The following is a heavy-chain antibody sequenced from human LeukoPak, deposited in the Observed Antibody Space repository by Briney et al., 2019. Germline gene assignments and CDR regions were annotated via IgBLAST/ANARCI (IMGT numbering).Heavy chain of an antibody. J-gene: IGHJ3*02. CDR3: ARVYGSDAFDI. CDR1: GGSISSYY. Sequence: AETLSLTCTVSGGSISSYYWSWIRQPPGKGLEWIGYIYYSGSTNYNPSLKSRVTISVDTSKNQFSLKLSSVTAADTAVYYCARVYGSDAFDIWGQETIGPVSS. D-gene: IGHD3-10*01. V-gene: IGHV4-59*01. CDR2: IYYSGST.